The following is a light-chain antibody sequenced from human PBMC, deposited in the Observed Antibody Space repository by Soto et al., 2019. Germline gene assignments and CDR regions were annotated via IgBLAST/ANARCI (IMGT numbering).Light chain of an antibody. CDR3: QQYNNWPPWT. CDR1: QSVSNN. Sequence: ILMTQSPATLSVSPGERATLSCRASQSVSNNLAWYQQKPGQAPRLLIYDASTRATGIPARFSGSGSGTTFTLTISGLQYEDFAVYYCQQYNNWPPWTFGQGTKVEIK. V-gene: IGKV3-15*01. CDR2: DAS. J-gene: IGKJ1*01.